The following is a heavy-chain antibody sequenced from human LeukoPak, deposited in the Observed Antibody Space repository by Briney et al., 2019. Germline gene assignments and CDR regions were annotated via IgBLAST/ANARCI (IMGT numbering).Heavy chain of an antibody. D-gene: IGHD5-12*01. CDR2: IWYDGSNK. J-gene: IGHJ4*02. CDR3: ARDKGKVAAQGVFDY. Sequence: GGSLRLSCAASGFTFSSYGMHWVRQAPGKGLEWVAVIWYDGSNKYYADSVKGRFTISRDNSKNTLYLQMNSLRAEDTAVYYCARDKGKVAAQGVFDYWGKGTLVSVS. V-gene: IGHV3-33*01. CDR1: GFTFSSYG.